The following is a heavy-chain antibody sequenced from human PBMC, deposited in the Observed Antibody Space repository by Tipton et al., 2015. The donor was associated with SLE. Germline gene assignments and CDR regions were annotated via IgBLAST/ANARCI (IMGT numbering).Heavy chain of an antibody. V-gene: IGHV3-30*02. D-gene: IGHD6-13*01. CDR3: AKWVAAAGFDP. J-gene: IGHJ5*02. CDR2: IRYDGSNK. CDR1: GFTFSSYG. Sequence: SLRLSCAASGFTFSSYGMHWVRQAPGKGLEWVAFIRYDGSNKYYADSVKGRFTISRDNSKNTLYLQMNSLRAEDTALYYCAKWVAAAGFDPWGQGTLVTVPS.